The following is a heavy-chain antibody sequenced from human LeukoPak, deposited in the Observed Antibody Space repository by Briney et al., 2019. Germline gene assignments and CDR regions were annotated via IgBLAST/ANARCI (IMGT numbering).Heavy chain of an antibody. V-gene: IGHV3-21*01. Sequence: PGGPLRLSCAASGFTFSSYSMNCVRQAPGKGLEWVSSISSSSSYIYYADSVKGRFTISRDNAKNSLYLQMNSLRAEDTAVYYCARDLPWIVGARGRFDYWGQGTLVTVSS. CDR2: ISSSSSYI. D-gene: IGHD1-26*01. CDR3: ARDLPWIVGARGRFDY. CDR1: GFTFSSYS. J-gene: IGHJ4*02.